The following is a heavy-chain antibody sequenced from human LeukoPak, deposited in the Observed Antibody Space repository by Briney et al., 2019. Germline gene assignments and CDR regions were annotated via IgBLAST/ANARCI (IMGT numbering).Heavy chain of an antibody. Sequence: SETLSLTCAVYGGSFSGYYWSWIRQPPGKGLEWIGEINHSGSTNYNPSLKSRVTMSVDTSKNQFSLKLSSVTAADTAVYYCARIPRSGWPYYFDYWGQGTLVTVSS. CDR3: ARIPRSGWPYYFDY. CDR2: INHSGST. D-gene: IGHD6-19*01. CDR1: GGSFSGYY. V-gene: IGHV4-34*01. J-gene: IGHJ4*02.